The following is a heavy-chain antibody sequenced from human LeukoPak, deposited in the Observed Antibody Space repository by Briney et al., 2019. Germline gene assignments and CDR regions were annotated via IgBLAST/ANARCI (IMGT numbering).Heavy chain of an antibody. D-gene: IGHD1-14*01. Sequence: PGGSLRLSCAASGFTFSSYGMHWVRQAPGKGLEWVAVISYDGSNKYYADSVKGRFTISRDNSKNTLYLQMNSLRAEDTAVYYCAKEVQPITPFDYWGQGTLVTVSS. J-gene: IGHJ4*02. CDR2: ISYDGSNK. CDR1: GFTFSSYG. V-gene: IGHV3-30*18. CDR3: AKEVQPITPFDY.